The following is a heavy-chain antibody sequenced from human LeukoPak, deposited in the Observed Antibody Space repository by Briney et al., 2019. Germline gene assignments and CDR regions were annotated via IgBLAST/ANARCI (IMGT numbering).Heavy chain of an antibody. J-gene: IGHJ4*02. V-gene: IGHV3-53*01. Sequence: GGSLRLSCAASGFTVSSNYMSWVRQAPGKGLEWVSVSYSGGSTYYADSVKGRFTISRDNSKNTLYLQMNSLRAEDTAVYYCARDEPGYCSGGSCYEMGDYWGQGTLVTVSS. CDR1: GFTVSSNY. D-gene: IGHD2-15*01. CDR3: ARDEPGYCSGGSCYEMGDY. CDR2: SYSGGST.